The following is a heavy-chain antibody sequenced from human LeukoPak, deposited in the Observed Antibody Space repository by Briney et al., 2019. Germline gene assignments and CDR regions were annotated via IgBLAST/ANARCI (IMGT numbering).Heavy chain of an antibody. J-gene: IGHJ3*02. D-gene: IGHD6-19*01. CDR1: GFTFSSHS. Sequence: GGSLRLSCAASGFTFSSHSMNWVRQAPGKGLEWVSSISSSSSYIYYADSVKGRFTISRDNAKNSLYLQMNSLRAEDTAVYYCARDLGVAGTFDIWGQGTMVTVSS. V-gene: IGHV3-21*01. CDR3: ARDLGVAGTFDI. CDR2: ISSSSSYI.